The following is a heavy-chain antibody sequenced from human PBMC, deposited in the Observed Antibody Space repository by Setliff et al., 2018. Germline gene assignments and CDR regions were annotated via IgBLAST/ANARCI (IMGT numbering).Heavy chain of an antibody. CDR2: IYSGDRST. V-gene: IGHV3-23*03. Sequence: GGSLRLSCAASGFTSSTYAMSWVRQAPEKGLEWVSTIYSGDRSTFYTDSVKGRFIIYRDSSKNTLYMQMSSLRAEDTAVYYCAKPRVELRWGFESWGQGTLVTVSS. CDR3: AKPRVELRWGFES. D-gene: IGHD1-7*01. CDR1: GFTSSTYA. J-gene: IGHJ4*02.